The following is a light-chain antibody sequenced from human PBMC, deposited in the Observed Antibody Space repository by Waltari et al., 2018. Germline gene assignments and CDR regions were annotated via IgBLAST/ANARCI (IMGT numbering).Light chain of an antibody. V-gene: IGLV1-44*01. CDR2: SNS. CDR1: IYNIGGHA. CDR3: ATWDDSLNGFYV. J-gene: IGLJ1*01. Sequence: QSVLTQPPSASGTHGQRVTIPCSGSIYNIGGHALNWYQHLPGTAPKLLIYSNSQRPSGVPDRFSGSTSGTSASLAISELQSGDEADYYCATWDDSLNGFYVFGTGTKFTVL.